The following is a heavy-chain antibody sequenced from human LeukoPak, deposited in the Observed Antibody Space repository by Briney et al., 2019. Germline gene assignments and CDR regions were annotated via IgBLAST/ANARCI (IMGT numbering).Heavy chain of an antibody. Sequence: GGSLRLSCAASGFTFSSYAMHWVRQAPGKGLEWVAVISYDGSNKYYADSVKGRFTISRDNSKNTLYLQMNSLRVEDTAVYYCARGRRQQLAFGHWFDPWGQGTLVTVSS. CDR1: GFTFSSYA. D-gene: IGHD6-13*01. J-gene: IGHJ5*02. CDR3: ARGRRQQLAFGHWFDP. CDR2: ISYDGSNK. V-gene: IGHV3-30-3*01.